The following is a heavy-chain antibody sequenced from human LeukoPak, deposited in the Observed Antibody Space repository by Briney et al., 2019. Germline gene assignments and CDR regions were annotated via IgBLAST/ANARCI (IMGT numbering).Heavy chain of an antibody. CDR3: ARGVGAGGFDL. CDR2: IYTNGST. CDR1: GGSISSGSYY. J-gene: IGHJ2*01. D-gene: IGHD1-26*01. V-gene: IGHV4-61*02. Sequence: SETLSLTCTVSGGSISSGSYYWSWIRQPAGKGLEWIGRIYTNGSTNYNPSLKSRVTISVDTSKNQFSLKLSSVTAADTAVYYCARGVGAGGFDLWGRGTLVTVSS.